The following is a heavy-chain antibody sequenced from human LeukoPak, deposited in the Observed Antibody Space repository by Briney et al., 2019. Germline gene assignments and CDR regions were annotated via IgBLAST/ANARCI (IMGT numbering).Heavy chain of an antibody. Sequence: SETLSLTCAVSGGSISSSNWWSWVRQPPGKGLEWIGEIYHSGSTNYNPSLKSRVTISVDKSKNQFSLKLSSVTAADTAMYYCASSQAVALFDPWGQGTLVTVSS. V-gene: IGHV4-4*02. CDR1: GGSISSSNW. J-gene: IGHJ5*02. D-gene: IGHD6-19*01. CDR2: IYHSGST. CDR3: ASSQAVALFDP.